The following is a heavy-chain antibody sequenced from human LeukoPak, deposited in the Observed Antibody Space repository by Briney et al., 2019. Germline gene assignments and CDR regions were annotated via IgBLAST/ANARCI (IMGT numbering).Heavy chain of an antibody. D-gene: IGHD4-17*01. CDR2: ISWNNDN. J-gene: IGHJ4*02. CDR1: GFSLTTTGVG. CDR3: AHYLDYGFTYYFDY. V-gene: IGHV2-5*01. Sequence: KSGPTLANPTQTLTLTRTFSGFSLTTTGVGVGWIRQTQRKALEWLPLISWNNDNRYRPSLRRRLTIITDTSNNPVVLIMANTHPADPATYHCAHYLDYGFTYYFDYWGQGTPATVSS.